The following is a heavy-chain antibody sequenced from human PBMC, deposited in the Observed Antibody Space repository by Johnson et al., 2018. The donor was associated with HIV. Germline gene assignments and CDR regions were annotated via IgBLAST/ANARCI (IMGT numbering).Heavy chain of an antibody. CDR1: GFTFNNYG. J-gene: IGHJ3*02. CDR3: AKDSPGEGDAFDI. CDR2: IWHDGSNK. Sequence: QVQLVESGGGVVQPGRSLRLSCAASGFTFNNYGMHWVRQAPGKGLEWVAVIWHDGSNKYYGDSVTGRFTIARDNSKNTLYLQMNSLRAEDTAVYYCAKDSPGEGDAFDIWGQGTMVTVSS. D-gene: IGHD3-10*01. V-gene: IGHV3-33*06.